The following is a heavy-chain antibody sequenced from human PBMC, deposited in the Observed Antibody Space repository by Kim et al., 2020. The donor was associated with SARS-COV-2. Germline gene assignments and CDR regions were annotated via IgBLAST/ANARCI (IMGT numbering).Heavy chain of an antibody. V-gene: IGHV1-18*01. Sequence: YAQKLQGRVTMTTDTSTSTAYMELRSLRSDDTAVYYCARDRSGYSYGFDYWGQGTLVTVSS. CDR3: ARDRSGYSYGFDY. D-gene: IGHD5-18*01. J-gene: IGHJ4*02.